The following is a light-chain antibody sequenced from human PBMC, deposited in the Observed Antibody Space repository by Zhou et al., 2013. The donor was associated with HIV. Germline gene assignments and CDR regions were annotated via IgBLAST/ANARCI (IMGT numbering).Light chain of an antibody. Sequence: EIVLTQSPATLSLSPGERAXLSCRASQSVSSYLAWYQQKPGQAPRLLIYDASNRATGIPARFSGSGSGTDFTLTISSLEPEDFAVYYCQQRSNWPPLFTFGPGTKVDIK. CDR1: QSVSSY. J-gene: IGKJ3*01. V-gene: IGKV3-11*01. CDR3: QQRSNWPPLFT. CDR2: DAS.